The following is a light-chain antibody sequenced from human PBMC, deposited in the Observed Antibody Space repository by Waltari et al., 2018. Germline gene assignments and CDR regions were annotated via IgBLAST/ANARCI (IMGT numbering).Light chain of an antibody. CDR1: QSVDTS. CDR3: QQHSNWPPSIT. V-gene: IGKV3-11*01. CDR2: DAS. J-gene: IGKJ5*01. Sequence: EVVLTQSPAALSLSPGERASLSCRASQSVDTSLAWYQQTPGQAPRLVIYDASKRATGLPPRCSGSGSGTDFTLTISSLEPEDFTVYYCQQHSNWPPSITFGQGTRLE.